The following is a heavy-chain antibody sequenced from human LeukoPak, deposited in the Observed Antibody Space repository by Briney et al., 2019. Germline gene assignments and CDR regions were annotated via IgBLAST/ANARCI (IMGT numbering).Heavy chain of an antibody. CDR2: INPNRGGT. V-gene: IGHV1-2*02. CDR3: ARAASAYYSGDY. D-gene: IGHD3-22*01. J-gene: IGHJ4*02. CDR1: GDTFTGYY. Sequence: GASVTVSCTASGDTFTGYYMHWVRQAPGQGLEWMGWINPNRGGTNYAQKFQGRVTMTRDTSISTAYMELSRLRSDDTAVYYCARAASAYYSGDYWGQGTLVTVSS.